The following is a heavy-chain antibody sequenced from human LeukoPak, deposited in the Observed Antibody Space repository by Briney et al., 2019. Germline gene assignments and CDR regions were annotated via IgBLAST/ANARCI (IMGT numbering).Heavy chain of an antibody. CDR2: IYWDDEK. J-gene: IGHJ4*02. Sequence: SGPTLVNPTRPRTLTCTFSGFSLRTSGVGVGWSRQPPVKALEWLALIYWDDEKRYSPSLKSRLTITKDTSNNQVVLTMTNMDPVDTATYYCAHMGGSGSYYRFDYWGQGTLVTVSS. D-gene: IGHD3-10*01. V-gene: IGHV2-5*02. CDR1: GFSLRTSGVG. CDR3: AHMGGSGSYYRFDY.